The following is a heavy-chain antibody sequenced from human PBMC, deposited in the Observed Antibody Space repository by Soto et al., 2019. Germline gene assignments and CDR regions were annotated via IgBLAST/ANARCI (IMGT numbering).Heavy chain of an antibody. CDR3: ARETPYYFDY. D-gene: IGHD2-15*01. Sequence: EVQLVESGGGLVQPGGSLRLSCAASGFTFSSYNMNWVRQAPGKGLEWVSYIRSSSSTVYYAYSVKGRFTISRDNAKSALYLQMISLRAEDTDVYYCARETPYYFDYWGQGTLVTVSS. V-gene: IGHV3-48*01. CDR1: GFTFSSYN. J-gene: IGHJ4*02. CDR2: IRSSSSTV.